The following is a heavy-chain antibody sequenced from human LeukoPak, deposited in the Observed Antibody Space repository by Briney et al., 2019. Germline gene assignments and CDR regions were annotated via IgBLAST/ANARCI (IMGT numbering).Heavy chain of an antibody. CDR1: GFTFSSDS. V-gene: IGHV3-48*01. Sequence: GGSLRLSCAASGFTFSSDSMNWVRQAPGKGLEWVSYISSSSSTIYYADSVKGRFTISRDNAKNSLYLQMNSLRAEDTAVYYCARDLSPLTYYYDSSGYPWGQGILVTVSS. CDR2: ISSSSSTI. D-gene: IGHD3-22*01. J-gene: IGHJ5*02. CDR3: ARDLSPLTYYYDSSGYP.